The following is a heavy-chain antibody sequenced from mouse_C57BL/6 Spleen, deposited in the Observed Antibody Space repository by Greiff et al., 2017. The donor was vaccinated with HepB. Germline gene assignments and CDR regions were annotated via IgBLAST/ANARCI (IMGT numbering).Heavy chain of an antibody. V-gene: IGHV1-7*01. CDR2: INPSSGYT. D-gene: IGHD4-1*01. CDR3: ARTGPFDY. J-gene: IGHJ2*01. CDR1: GYTFTSYW. Sequence: VQLQQSGAELAKPGASVKLSCKASGYTFTSYWMHWVKQRPGQGLEWIGYINPSSGYTKYNQKFKDKATWTADKSSSTAYMQLSSLTYEDSAVYYWARTGPFDYWGKGTTLTVSS.